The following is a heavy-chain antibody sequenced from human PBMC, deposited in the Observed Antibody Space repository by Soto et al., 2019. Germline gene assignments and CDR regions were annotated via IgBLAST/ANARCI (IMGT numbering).Heavy chain of an antibody. CDR3: AKAVESSLQH. CDR2: ISYDGSDK. CDR1: GFTFSSYG. V-gene: IGHV3-30*18. Sequence: QVQLVESGGGVVQPGRSLRLSCAASGFTFSSYGMHWVRQAPGKGLEWVAVISYDGSDKYYADSGKGRFTISRDNSKNTLCLLLNSVRAEDTAVYYCAKAVESSLQHWGQGTLIAVSS. D-gene: IGHD3-3*01. J-gene: IGHJ1*01.